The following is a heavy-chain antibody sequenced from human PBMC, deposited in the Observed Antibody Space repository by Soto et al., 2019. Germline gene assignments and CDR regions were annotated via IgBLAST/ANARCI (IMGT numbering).Heavy chain of an antibody. V-gene: IGHV3-74*01. CDR1: GFSLGNSG. J-gene: IGHJ5*02. CDR3: ARDYHGSGNP. CDR2: IKGDGSET. Sequence: EVQLVESGGGLVQPGGPRDPPVEPSGFSLGNSGIHWFGKAPGKGLVWLSRIKGDGSETDYADSVRGRFTISRDNAKNTVYLQLNSLRVEDTAVYYCARDYHGSGNPWGQGTPVTVSS. D-gene: IGHD3-10*01.